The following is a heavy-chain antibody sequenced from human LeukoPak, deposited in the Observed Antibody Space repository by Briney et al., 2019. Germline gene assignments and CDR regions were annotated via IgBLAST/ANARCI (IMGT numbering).Heavy chain of an antibody. CDR1: GYTFTGYC. CDR2: INPNSGGT. D-gene: IGHD6-13*01. Sequence: ASVKVSCKASGYTFTGYCMHWVRQAPGQGLEWMGWINPNSGGTNYAQKFQGRVTMTRDTSISTAYMELSRLRSDDTAVYYCARDSGSIAAAGNVDYWGQGTLVTVSS. J-gene: IGHJ4*02. V-gene: IGHV1-2*02. CDR3: ARDSGSIAAAGNVDY.